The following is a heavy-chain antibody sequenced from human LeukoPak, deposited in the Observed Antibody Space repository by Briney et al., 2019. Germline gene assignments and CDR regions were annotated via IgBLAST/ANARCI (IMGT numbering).Heavy chain of an antibody. CDR3: ARGYGVSDY. CDR2: IWYDGSDK. V-gene: IGHV3-33*01. D-gene: IGHD4-17*01. Sequence: PGRSLRLSCAASGFTFSSYGMHWVRQAPGKGLEWVAIIWYDGSDKYYADSVKGRFTISRDNSKNTLYLQMHSLRAEDAAVYYCARGYGVSDYWGQGTLVTVSS. J-gene: IGHJ4*02. CDR1: GFTFSSYG.